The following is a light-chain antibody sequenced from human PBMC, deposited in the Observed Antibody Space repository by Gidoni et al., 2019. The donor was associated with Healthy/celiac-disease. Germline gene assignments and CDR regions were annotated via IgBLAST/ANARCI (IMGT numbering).Light chain of an antibody. J-gene: IGLJ3*02. V-gene: IGLV2-23*02. Sequence: SSLLQPASVSGSPCPSITISCTETSSEAGSYNLVSCYQQHPGKAPKLMIYEVSKRPSGVSNRFSGSKSGNTASLTISGLQAEDEADYYCCSYAGSSTWVFGGGTKLTVL. CDR1: SSEAGSYNL. CDR2: EVS. CDR3: CSYAGSSTWV.